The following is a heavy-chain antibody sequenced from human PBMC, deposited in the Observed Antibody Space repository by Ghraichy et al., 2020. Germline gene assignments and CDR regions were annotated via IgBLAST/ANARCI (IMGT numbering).Heavy chain of an antibody. D-gene: IGHD3-22*01. CDR2: IYYSGTT. CDR1: GGSISSYY. J-gene: IGHJ6*03. V-gene: IGHV4-59*08. CDR3: ARGKLDSSGYYGYYYYDMDV. Sequence: SQTLSLTCTVSGGSISSYYWSWIRQPPGKGLEWIGNIYYSGTTNYNPSLKSRVTISVDTSKIQFSLKLTSVTAADTAVYYCARGKLDSSGYYGYYYYDMDVWGKGTTVTVSS.